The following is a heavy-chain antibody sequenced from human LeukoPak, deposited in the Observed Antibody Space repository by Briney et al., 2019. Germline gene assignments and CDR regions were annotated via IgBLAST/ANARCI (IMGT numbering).Heavy chain of an antibody. CDR3: ARNYYDSSGYYSLCAFDI. J-gene: IGHJ3*02. D-gene: IGHD3-22*01. CDR1: GFTFSSYW. Sequence: GGSLRLSCAASGFTFSSYWMSWVRQAPGKGLEWVANIKQDGSGKYYVDSVKGRFTISRDNAKNSLYLQMNSLRAEDTAVYYCARNYYDSSGYYSLCAFDIWGQGTMVTVSS. CDR2: IKQDGSGK. V-gene: IGHV3-7*01.